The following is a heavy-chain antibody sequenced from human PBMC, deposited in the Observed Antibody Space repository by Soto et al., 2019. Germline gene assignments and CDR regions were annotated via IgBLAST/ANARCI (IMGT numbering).Heavy chain of an antibody. CDR3: ASLTSWPQEYYYGMDV. CDR2: IRSKGYGGTT. J-gene: IGHJ6*02. Sequence: GGSLRLSCTGSGFTFGDFGMRWFRQAPGKGLEWLSFIRSKGYGGTTESAASVRGRFITSRDDSKSIAYLQMNSLKTEDTAVYYCASLTSWPQEYYYGMDVWGQGTTVTVSS. D-gene: IGHD2-2*01. CDR1: GFTFGDFG. V-gene: IGHV3-49*03.